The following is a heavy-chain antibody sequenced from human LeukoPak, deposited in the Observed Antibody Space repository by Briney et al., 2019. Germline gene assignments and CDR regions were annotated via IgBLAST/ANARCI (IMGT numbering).Heavy chain of an antibody. D-gene: IGHD3-3*01. CDR3: ARDTEWRAPFDY. J-gene: IGHJ4*02. CDR1: GFTFSSYS. Sequence: GGSLRLSCAASGFTFSSYSMNWVRQAPGKGLEWVSSISSSSSYIYYADSVKGRFTISRDNAKNSLYLQMNSLRAEDTAVYYCARDTEWRAPFDYWGQGTLVTVSS. V-gene: IGHV3-21*01. CDR2: ISSSSSYI.